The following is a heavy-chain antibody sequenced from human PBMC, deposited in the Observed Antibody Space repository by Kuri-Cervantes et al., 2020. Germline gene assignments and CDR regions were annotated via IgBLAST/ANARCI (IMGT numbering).Heavy chain of an antibody. CDR2: IKQDGSEM. V-gene: IGHV3-7*01. D-gene: IGHD5-12*01. CDR1: GFTFSSYW. CDR3: ARNASGYGENYYYYGMDV. J-gene: IGHJ6*02. Sequence: GGSLRLSWVASGFTFSSYWMNWVRQAPGKGLEWVANIKQDGSEMYYVDSVKGRFTISRDNSKNTLYLQMNSLRAEDTAVYYCARNASGYGENYYYYGMDVWGQGTTVTVSS.